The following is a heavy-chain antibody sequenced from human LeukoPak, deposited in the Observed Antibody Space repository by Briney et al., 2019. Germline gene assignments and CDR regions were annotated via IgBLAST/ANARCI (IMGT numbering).Heavy chain of an antibody. CDR2: IWYDGSNK. CDR3: AKIAARRPVDY. V-gene: IGHV3-33*06. CDR1: GFTFSSYG. J-gene: IGHJ4*02. D-gene: IGHD6-6*01. Sequence: GGSLRLSCAASGFTFSSYGMHWVRQAPGKGLEWVAVIWYDGSNKYYADSVKGRFTISRDNSKNTLYLQMNSLRAEVTAVYYCAKIAARRPVDYWGQGTLVTVSS.